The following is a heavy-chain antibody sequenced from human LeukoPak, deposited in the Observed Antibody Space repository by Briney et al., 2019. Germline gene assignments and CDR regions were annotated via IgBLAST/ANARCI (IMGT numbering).Heavy chain of an antibody. CDR1: GGSISSYY. V-gene: IGHV4-59*08. CDR2: IYYSGST. J-gene: IGHJ4*02. D-gene: IGHD1-26*01. CDR3: ARAYSGSYYLPFDD. Sequence: SETLSLTCTVSGGSISSYYWSWIRQPPGKGLEWIGYIYYSGSTNYNPSLKIRVTISVDTSKNQFSLKLSSETAADTAVYYCARAYSGSYYLPFDDWGQGTLVTVSS.